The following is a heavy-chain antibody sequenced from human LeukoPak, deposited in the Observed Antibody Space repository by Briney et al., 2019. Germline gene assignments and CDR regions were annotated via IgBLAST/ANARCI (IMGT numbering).Heavy chain of an antibody. Sequence: SETLSLTCTVSGYSISSGYYWGWIRQPPGKGLEWIGYIYHSGSTYYNPSLKSRVTISVDRSKNQFSLKLSSVTAADTAVYYCARGSLRFLNWFDPWGQGTLVTVSS. D-gene: IGHD3-3*01. CDR1: GYSISSGYY. J-gene: IGHJ5*02. CDR3: ARGSLRFLNWFDP. V-gene: IGHV4-38-2*02. CDR2: IYHSGST.